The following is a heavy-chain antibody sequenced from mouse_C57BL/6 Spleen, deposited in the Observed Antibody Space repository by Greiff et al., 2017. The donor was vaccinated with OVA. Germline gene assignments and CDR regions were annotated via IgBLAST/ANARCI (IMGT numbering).Heavy chain of an antibody. Sequence: EVQLQESGPGLVKPSQSLSLTCSVTGYSITSGYYWNWIRQFPGNKLEWMGYISYDGSNNYNPSLKNRISITRDTSKNQFFLKLNSVTTEDTATYYCARYGDAWYFDVWGTGTTVTVSS. V-gene: IGHV3-6*01. CDR2: ISYDGSN. D-gene: IGHD1-1*01. CDR3: ARYGDAWYFDV. J-gene: IGHJ1*03. CDR1: GYSITSGYY.